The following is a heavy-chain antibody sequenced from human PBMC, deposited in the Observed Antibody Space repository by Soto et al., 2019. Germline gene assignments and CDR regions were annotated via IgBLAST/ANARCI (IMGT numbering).Heavy chain of an antibody. Sequence: QVQLQQSGPGLVKTSETLSLTCTVSSGPSRSHNWGWIRQPPGGGLEWIGYIYHTGDTSYNPSLSSRVTIPADASTNHISLTLRSVTAADTAVYYCVRQGIGDLHGLVDVWGQGTRVSVSS. CDR3: VRQGIGDLHGLVDV. V-gene: IGHV4-59*08. CDR1: SGPSRSHN. J-gene: IGHJ6*02. CDR2: IYHTGDT. D-gene: IGHD3-10*01.